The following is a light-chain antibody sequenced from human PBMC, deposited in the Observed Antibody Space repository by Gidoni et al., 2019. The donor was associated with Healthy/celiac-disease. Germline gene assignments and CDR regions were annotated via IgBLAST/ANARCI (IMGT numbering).Light chain of an antibody. Sequence: DIQMTQSPSSLSASVGDRVTITCRASQSIISYLNWYQQKPGKAPKLLIYAASSLQSGVPSRFSGSGSGTDFTLTISSLQPEDFATYYCQQGYSTPNTFGQGTRLEIK. V-gene: IGKV1-39*01. CDR1: QSIISY. CDR2: AAS. CDR3: QQGYSTPNT. J-gene: IGKJ5*01.